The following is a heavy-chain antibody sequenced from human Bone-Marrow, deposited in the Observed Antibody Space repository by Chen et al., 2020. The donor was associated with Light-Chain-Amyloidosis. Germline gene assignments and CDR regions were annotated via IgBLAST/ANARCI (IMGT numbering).Heavy chain of an antibody. Sequence: EVQLLESGGGLVQPGGFLRLSCSASGFTFSAYSMGWVRQAPGKGLERVAAITGSDSATDDAESVRGRFAISRDNSMNTLYLRMNSLTSDDTAVYFCARRARISSGQFDIWGRGTLVTVSS. D-gene: IGHD6-19*01. CDR3: ARRARISSGQFDI. J-gene: IGHJ4*02. CDR2: ITGSDSAT. CDR1: GFTFSAYS. V-gene: IGHV3-23*01.